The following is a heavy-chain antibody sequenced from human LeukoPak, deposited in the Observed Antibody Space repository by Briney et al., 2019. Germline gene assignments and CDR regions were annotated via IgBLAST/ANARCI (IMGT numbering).Heavy chain of an antibody. Sequence: ASVKVSCKASGYTFTSYGISWVRQAPGQGLEWMGWFSAYNGNTNYAQKLQDRVTMTTDTSTTTAYMELRSLRSDDTAVYYCARDGNRRMYYYDEVGDYWGQGTLVTVSS. J-gene: IGHJ4*02. CDR1: GYTFTSYG. D-gene: IGHD3-22*01. CDR2: FSAYNGNT. CDR3: ARDGNRRMYYYDEVGDY. V-gene: IGHV1-18*01.